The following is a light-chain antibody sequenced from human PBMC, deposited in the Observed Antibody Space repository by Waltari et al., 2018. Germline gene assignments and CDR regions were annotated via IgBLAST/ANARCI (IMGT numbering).Light chain of an antibody. Sequence: SYELTQPPSVSVSPGQTASVTCSGDKLGDKFASWYQQKPGQSHVLVIYQDTKRPSGIPERFSCSNSGNTATLTISGTQAVDEADYYCQAWDSSAVIFGGGTKLTVL. J-gene: IGLJ2*01. CDR2: QDT. CDR3: QAWDSSAVI. V-gene: IGLV3-1*01. CDR1: KLGDKF.